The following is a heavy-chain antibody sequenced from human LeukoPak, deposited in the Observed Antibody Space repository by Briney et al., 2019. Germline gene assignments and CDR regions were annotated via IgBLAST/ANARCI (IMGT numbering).Heavy chain of an antibody. Sequence: GGSLRLSCAASGFTFSSYAMSWVRQAPGKGLEWVSAISGSGGSTCYADSVKGRFTISRDNSKNTLYLQMNSLRAEDTAVYYCAKVSLGAYGSGSYNWFDPWGQGTLVTVSS. CDR1: GFTFSSYA. CDR2: ISGSGGST. V-gene: IGHV3-23*01. J-gene: IGHJ5*02. CDR3: AKVSLGAYGSGSYNWFDP. D-gene: IGHD3-10*01.